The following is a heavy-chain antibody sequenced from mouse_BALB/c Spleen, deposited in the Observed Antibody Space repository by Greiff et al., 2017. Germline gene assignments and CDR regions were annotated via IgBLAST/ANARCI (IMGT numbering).Heavy chain of an antibody. CDR1: GFTFSDYY. V-gene: IGHV5-4*02. D-gene: IGHD1-1*01. CDR2: ISDGGSYT. J-gene: IGHJ4*01. CDR3: ARAITTVSAMDY. Sequence: DVMLVESGGGLVKPGGSLKLSCAASGFTFSDYYMYWVRQTPEKRLEWVATISDGGSYTYYPDSVKGRFTISRDNAKNNLYLQMSSLKSEDTAMYYCARAITTVSAMDYWGQGTSVTVSS.